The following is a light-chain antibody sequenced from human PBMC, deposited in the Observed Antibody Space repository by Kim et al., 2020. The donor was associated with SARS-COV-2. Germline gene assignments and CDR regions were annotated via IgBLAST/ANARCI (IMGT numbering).Light chain of an antibody. CDR3: NSRDSSGNSYV. CDR1: SLRRFY. Sequence: SSELTQDPAVSVALGQTVRITCQGDSLRRFYASWYQLKPGQAPVFVLYGKNNRPSGIPDRFSGSSSGNTASMTITGAQAEDEADYYFNSRDSSGNSYVFG. J-gene: IGLJ1*01. CDR2: GKN. V-gene: IGLV3-19*01.